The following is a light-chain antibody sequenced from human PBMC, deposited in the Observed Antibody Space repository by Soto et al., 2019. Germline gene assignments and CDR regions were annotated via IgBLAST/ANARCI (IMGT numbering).Light chain of an antibody. Sequence: EIVLTQSPGTLSLSPGERATLSCRASQSVSNNYLAWYQQKPGQTPRLLIYGASRRATGIPDRISGSASGTDFTLTISRLEPEDFAMYHCQQYGNSPSTFGGGTKVDIK. CDR1: QSVSNNY. CDR3: QQYGNSPST. J-gene: IGKJ4*01. V-gene: IGKV3-20*01. CDR2: GAS.